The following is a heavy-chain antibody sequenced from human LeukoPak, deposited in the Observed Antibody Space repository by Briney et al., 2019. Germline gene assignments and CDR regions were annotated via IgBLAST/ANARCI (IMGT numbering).Heavy chain of an antibody. CDR2: ISGSGGST. V-gene: IGHV3-23*01. CDR3: AKDSTYYDFWSGYYTRHARGRGSDYYYGMDV. CDR1: GFTFSSYA. D-gene: IGHD3-3*01. J-gene: IGHJ6*02. Sequence: PGGSLRLSCAASGFTFSSYAMSWVRQAPGKGLEWVSAISGSGGSTYYADSVKGRFTISRDNSKNTLYLQMNSLRAEDTAVYYCAKDSTYYDFWSGYYTRHARGRGSDYYYGMDVWGQGTTVTVSS.